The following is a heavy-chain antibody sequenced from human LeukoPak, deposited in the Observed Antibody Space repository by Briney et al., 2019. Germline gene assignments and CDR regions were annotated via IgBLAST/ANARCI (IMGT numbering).Heavy chain of an antibody. Sequence: WGTLRLSCAASGFTFSRNGMTRVGQAPGKGLEWVSAISGSGGNTYYADSVKGRFTISRDNSKHTLYLQMNSLRAEDTAVYYCAKDRRAGSYDYWGQGTLVTVSS. CDR3: AKDRRAGSYDY. D-gene: IGHD3-10*01. CDR1: GFTFSRNG. V-gene: IGHV3-23*01. CDR2: ISGSGGNT. J-gene: IGHJ4*02.